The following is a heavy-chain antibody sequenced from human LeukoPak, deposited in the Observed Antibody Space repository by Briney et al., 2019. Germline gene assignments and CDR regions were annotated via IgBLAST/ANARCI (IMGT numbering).Heavy chain of an antibody. CDR1: GGSISRYY. CDR3: ARAPEIDSSGRSHSDGFDI. J-gene: IGHJ3*02. V-gene: IGHV4-59*01. CDR2: INYIGST. D-gene: IGHD3-22*01. Sequence: PSETLSLTCTVSGGSISRYYWIWIRQPPGKGRDSIGNINYIGSTNYNPSLKSRVTISVDTSKNQFSLKLSSVTAADTAVYYCARAPEIDSSGRSHSDGFDIWGQGTMVTVSS.